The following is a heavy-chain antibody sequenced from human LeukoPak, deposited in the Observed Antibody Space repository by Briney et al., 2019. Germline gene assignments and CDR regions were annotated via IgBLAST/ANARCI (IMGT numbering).Heavy chain of an antibody. Sequence: PAGSLSFSCAGSGFTFSNFEMNWVRQAPGKGLEWVSNIDTSATSMHYADSVKGRFTISRDTAKNSLFLQMNSLRAEDTAVYYCVTDRPGVMDFDFWGQGTLVTVSS. CDR1: GFTFSNFE. V-gene: IGHV3-48*03. CDR3: VTDRPGVMDFDF. D-gene: IGHD2-2*03. CDR2: IDTSATSM. J-gene: IGHJ4*02.